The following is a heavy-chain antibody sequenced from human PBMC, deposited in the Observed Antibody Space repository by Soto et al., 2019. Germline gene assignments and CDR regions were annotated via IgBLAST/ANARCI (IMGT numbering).Heavy chain of an antibody. CDR2: IYYSGST. J-gene: IGHJ4*02. CDR1: GGSVSSGSYY. V-gene: IGHV4-61*01. D-gene: IGHD2-8*02. Sequence: SETLSLTCTVSGGSVSSGSYYWSWIRQPPGKGLEWIGYIYYSGSTNYNPSLKSRVTISVDTSKNQFSLKLTSVTAADTAVYYCARDKITGLFDYWGQGTLVTVSS. CDR3: ARDKITGLFDY.